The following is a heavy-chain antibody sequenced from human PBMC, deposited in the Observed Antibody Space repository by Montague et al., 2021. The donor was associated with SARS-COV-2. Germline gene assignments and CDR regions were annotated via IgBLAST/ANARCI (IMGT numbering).Heavy chain of an antibody. CDR2: IHHGGST. D-gene: IGHD3-10*01. CDR1: GTSFSGYY. Sequence: TLSLTGAVHGTSFSGYYWNWIRQPPGKGLEWIGEIHHGGSTNYNPSLKSRVTISADTSKNQFSLKLTSVAAADTAVYYCARLGDGVVPSPILGVGPYYSYYYMDVWGKGTTVTVSS. CDR3: ARLGDGVVPSPILGVGPYYSYYYMDV. J-gene: IGHJ6*03. V-gene: IGHV4-34*01.